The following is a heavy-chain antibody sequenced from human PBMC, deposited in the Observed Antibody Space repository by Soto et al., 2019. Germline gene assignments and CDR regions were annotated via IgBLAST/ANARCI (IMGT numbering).Heavy chain of an antibody. CDR3: AKLTGSGGK. CDR2: TYNRSKWSN. V-gene: IGHV6-1*01. Sequence: SQTLSLTCAISGDSVSSNSATWDWIRQSPSRGLEWLGRTYNRSKWSNDYAVSVKSRITITPDTSKNQCSLQLSSVTPEDTAVYYCAKLTGSGGKWGQGTLVTVS. CDR1: GDSVSSNSAT. J-gene: IGHJ4*02. D-gene: IGHD3-9*01.